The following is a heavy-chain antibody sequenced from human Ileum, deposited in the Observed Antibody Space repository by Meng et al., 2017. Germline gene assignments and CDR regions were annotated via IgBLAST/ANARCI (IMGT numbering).Heavy chain of an antibody. D-gene: IGHD3-16*02. J-gene: IGHJ4*02. CDR2: INHSGST. CDR3: ARGWYYDYVWGSYRDHMFDY. CDR1: GGSFSGYY. V-gene: IGHV4-34*01. Sequence: QVALPQAGAGMLKPSEPLSLTCAVYGGSFSGYYWSWIRQPPGKGLEWIGEINHSGSTNYNPSLKSRVTISVDTSKNQFSLKLSSVTAADTAVYYCARGWYYDYVWGSYRDHMFDYWGQGTLVTVSS.